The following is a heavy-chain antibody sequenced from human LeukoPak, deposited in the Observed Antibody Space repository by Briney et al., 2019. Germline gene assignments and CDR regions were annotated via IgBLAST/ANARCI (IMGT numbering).Heavy chain of an antibody. D-gene: IGHD6-19*01. Sequence: SVKVSCKASGVTFSSYGITWVRQAPGQGLEWMGGIIPIFGTANYAQKFQGRVTITADESTSTAYMELSSLRSEDTAVYYCARTLSVAGTGIFDYWGQGTLVTVSS. CDR2: IIPIFGTA. J-gene: IGHJ4*02. CDR3: ARTLSVAGTGIFDY. CDR1: GVTFSSYG. V-gene: IGHV1-69*13.